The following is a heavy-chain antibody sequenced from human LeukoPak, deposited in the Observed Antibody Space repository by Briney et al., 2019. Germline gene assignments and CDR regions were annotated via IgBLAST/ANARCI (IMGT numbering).Heavy chain of an antibody. CDR2: INHSGST. J-gene: IGHJ6*04. Sequence: KPSETLSLTCAVYGGSFSGYYWSWIRQPPGKGLEWIGEINHSGSTNYNPSLKGRVTISVDTSKNQFSLKLSSVTAADTAVYYCARGQLLRYFDWLRYGMDVWGKGTTVTVSS. CDR3: ARGQLLRYFDWLRYGMDV. D-gene: IGHD3-9*01. CDR1: GGSFSGYY. V-gene: IGHV4-34*01.